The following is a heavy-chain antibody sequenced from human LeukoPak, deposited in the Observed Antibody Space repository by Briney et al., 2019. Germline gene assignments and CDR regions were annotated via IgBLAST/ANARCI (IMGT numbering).Heavy chain of an antibody. D-gene: IGHD1-26*01. CDR2: INPSGGST. CDR1: GYTFTSYY. V-gene: IGHV1-46*01. J-gene: IGHJ5*02. Sequence: GASVKVSCKASGYTFTSYYMHWVRQAPGQGLEWMGIINPSGGSTSYAQKFQGRVTMTRDMSTSTVYMELSSLRSEDTAVYYCARAHTRYAGATPRFWFDPWGQGTLVTVSS. CDR3: ARAHTRYAGATPRFWFDP.